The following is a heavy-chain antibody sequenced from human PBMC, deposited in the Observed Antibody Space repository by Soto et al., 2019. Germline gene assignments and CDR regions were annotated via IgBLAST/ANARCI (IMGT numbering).Heavy chain of an antibody. CDR2: IYSGGST. CDR3: STSSRNEYHFVMDA. CDR1: GLSVSSSD. V-gene: IGHV3-53*02. Sequence: EVHLVETGGGLIQPGGSLRLSCAASGLSVSSSDMSWVRQASGKGLEWVSVIYSGGSTHDADSVKGRFTISRDNSKNTVHLQMNSLRVDDTAVYFCSTSSRNEYHFVMDAWGQGTTVIVSS. D-gene: IGHD6-6*01. J-gene: IGHJ6*02.